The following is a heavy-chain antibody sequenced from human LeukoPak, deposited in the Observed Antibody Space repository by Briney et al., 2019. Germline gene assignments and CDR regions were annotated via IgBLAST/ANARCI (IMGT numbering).Heavy chain of an antibody. V-gene: IGHV1-2*06. J-gene: IGHJ4*02. D-gene: IGHD6-13*01. Sequence: GASVKVSCKASGYTFTGYYMHWVRQAPGQGLEWMGRINHNSGGTNYAQKFQGRVTMTRDTSISTAYMELSRLRSDDTAVYYCARDSKQQLVGGDYWGQGTLVTVSS. CDR3: ARDSKQQLVGGDY. CDR1: GYTFTGYY. CDR2: INHNSGGT.